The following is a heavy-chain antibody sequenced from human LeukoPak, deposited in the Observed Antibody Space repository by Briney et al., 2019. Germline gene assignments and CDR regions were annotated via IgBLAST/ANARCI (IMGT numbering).Heavy chain of an antibody. D-gene: IGHD4-11*01. CDR3: ARGELMTTNAFDI. CDR1: GGSFSGYY. CDR2: INHSGST. Sequence: SETLSLTCAVYGGSFSGYYWSWIPQPPGKGLEWIGEINHSGSTNYNPSLKSRVTISVDTSKNQFSLKLSSVTAADTAVYYCARGELMTTNAFDIWGQGTMVTVSS. J-gene: IGHJ3*02. V-gene: IGHV4-34*01.